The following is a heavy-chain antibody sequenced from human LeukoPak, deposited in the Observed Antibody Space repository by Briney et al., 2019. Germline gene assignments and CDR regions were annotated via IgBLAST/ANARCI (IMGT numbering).Heavy chain of an antibody. CDR3: AKVKQELAVEY. V-gene: IGHV3-23*01. J-gene: IGHJ4*02. D-gene: IGHD6-13*01. CDR1: GFTFNSYA. CDR2: VSGSGGST. Sequence: PGGSLRLTLEASGFTFNSYAMRWVRQAPGKGLEWVSAVSGSGGSTFYADSVKGRFTISRDNSKNTLYLQMNSLRAEDTAVYYCAKVKQELAVEYWGQGNLATVSS.